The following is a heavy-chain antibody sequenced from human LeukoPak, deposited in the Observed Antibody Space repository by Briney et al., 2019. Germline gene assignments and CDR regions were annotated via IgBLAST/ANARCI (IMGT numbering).Heavy chain of an antibody. CDR1: GFSFDTHG. V-gene: IGHV3-33*01. D-gene: IGHD3-16*01. CDR3: ARDVFADSSGGSFDL. J-gene: IGHJ4*02. CDR2: IWYDGSKK. Sequence: PGRSLRLSCAASGFSFDTHGMHWVRQAPGKGLEWVAVIWYDGSKKYYADSVKGRFTISRDNSKKSLFLQMNSLRAEDTALYYCARDVFADSSGGSFDLWGQGTLVTVSS.